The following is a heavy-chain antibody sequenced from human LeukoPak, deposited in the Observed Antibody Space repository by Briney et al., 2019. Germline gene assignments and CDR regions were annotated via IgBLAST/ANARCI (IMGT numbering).Heavy chain of an antibody. CDR1: GFTFSNYG. CDR3: GRERDNDDYGDYEAGDRGPPVF. Sequence: GGSLRLSCAASGFTFSNYGIHWVRQAPGKGLEWLAVIWYDGSNKYYANSVKGRFTISRDNSKNTLYLQMNSLRAEDTAVYYCGRERDNDDYGDYEAGDRGPPVFWGQGTLVTVSS. CDR2: IWYDGSNK. J-gene: IGHJ4*02. V-gene: IGHV3-33*01. D-gene: IGHD4-17*01.